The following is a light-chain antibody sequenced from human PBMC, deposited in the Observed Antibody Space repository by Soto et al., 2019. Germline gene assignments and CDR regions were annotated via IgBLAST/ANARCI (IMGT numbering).Light chain of an antibody. CDR1: QSISSSY. Sequence: EIVLTQSPGTLSLSPGARATLSCRASQSISSSYLAWYQQKPGQAPRLLMYAASSRATGIPDRFSGSYYGTDFTLLISRVEPEDLAVYYCQQYGTSPYTFGQGTKLEIK. V-gene: IGKV3-20*01. CDR3: QQYGTSPYT. J-gene: IGKJ2*01. CDR2: AAS.